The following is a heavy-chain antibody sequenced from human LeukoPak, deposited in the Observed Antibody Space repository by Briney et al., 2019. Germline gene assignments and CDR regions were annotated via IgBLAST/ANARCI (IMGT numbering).Heavy chain of an antibody. D-gene: IGHD5-18*01. V-gene: IGHV4-38-2*02. CDR3: ARVGLRQLWFPGYFDS. CDR1: GYSISSGYY. CDR2: IYHSGST. J-gene: IGHJ4*01. Sequence: SETLSLTCTVSGYSISSGYYWGWIRQPPGKGLEWIGSIYHSGSTYYNPSLKSRVTISVDTSKNQFSLKLSSVTAADTAVYYCARVGLRQLWFPGYFDSWGQGTLVTVSS.